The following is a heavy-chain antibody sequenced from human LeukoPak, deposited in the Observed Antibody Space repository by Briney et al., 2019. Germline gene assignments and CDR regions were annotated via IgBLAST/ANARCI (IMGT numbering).Heavy chain of an antibody. D-gene: IGHD3-22*01. CDR3: AKDHYDSSGYQFHDVDY. CDR1: GFTFSSYG. CDR2: IRYDGSNK. V-gene: IGHV3-30*02. Sequence: GGSLRLSCAASGFTFSSYGMHWVRQAPGKGLEWVAFIRYDGSNKYYADSVKDRFTISRDNSKNTLYLQMNSLRAEDTAVYYCAKDHYDSSGYQFHDVDYWGQGTLVTVSS. J-gene: IGHJ4*02.